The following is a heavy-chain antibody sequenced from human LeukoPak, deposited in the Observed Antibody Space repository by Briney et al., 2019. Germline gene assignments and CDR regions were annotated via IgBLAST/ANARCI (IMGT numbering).Heavy chain of an antibody. CDR1: GFTFSSYA. V-gene: IGHV3-30-3*01. Sequence: GGSLRLSCAASGFTFSSYAMHWVRQAPGKGLEWVAVISYDGSNKYYADSVKGRFTISRDNSKNTPYLQMNSLRAEDTAVYYCARDISYGSGSYYNAFDYWGQGTLVTVSS. CDR3: ARDISYGSGSYYNAFDY. J-gene: IGHJ4*02. D-gene: IGHD3-10*01. CDR2: ISYDGSNK.